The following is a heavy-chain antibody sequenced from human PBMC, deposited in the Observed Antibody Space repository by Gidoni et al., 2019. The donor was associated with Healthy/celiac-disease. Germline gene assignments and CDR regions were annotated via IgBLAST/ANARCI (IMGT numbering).Heavy chain of an antibody. CDR3: AGTTARDSAAAGTGAFDI. CDR1: GASVSSNSAA. D-gene: IGHD6-13*01. V-gene: IGHV6-1*01. Sequence: QVQLQQSGPGLVKPSQTLSLTCAISGASVSSNSAAWNWIRQSPSRGLEWLGRTYYRSKWYNDYAVSVKSRITINPDTSKNQFSLQLNSVTPEDTAVYYCAGTTARDSAAAGTGAFDIWGQGTMVTVSS. J-gene: IGHJ3*02. CDR2: TYYRSKWYN.